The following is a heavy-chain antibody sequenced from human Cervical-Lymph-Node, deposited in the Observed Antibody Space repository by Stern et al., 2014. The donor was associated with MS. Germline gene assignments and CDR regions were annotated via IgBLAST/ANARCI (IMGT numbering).Heavy chain of an antibody. J-gene: IGHJ4*01. CDR3: VGEGHTNGLFDH. V-gene: IGHV1-69*01. CDR1: GGTLSSYG. CDR2: IVPIIGST. Sequence: VQLVESGAEVKKPGSSVRVSCKASGGTLSSYGVSWVRQAPGQGPEWMGGIVPIIGSTNYAQKFQGSITLSAEESTTTAYMVLSRLQSEDAAIYYCVGEGHTNGLFDHWGHGTLVTVSS. D-gene: IGHD5-18*01.